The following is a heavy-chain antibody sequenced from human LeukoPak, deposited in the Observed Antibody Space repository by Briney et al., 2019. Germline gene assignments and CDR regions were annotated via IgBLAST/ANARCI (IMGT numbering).Heavy chain of an antibody. Sequence: GASVKVSCKASGYTFTSYDINWVRQATGQELEWMGWMNPNSGNTGYAQKFQGRVTMTRNTSISTAYMELSSLRSEDTAVYYCARVNWNLGKTFDYWGQGTLVTVSS. J-gene: IGHJ4*02. CDR2: MNPNSGNT. CDR3: ARVNWNLGKTFDY. D-gene: IGHD1-7*01. V-gene: IGHV1-8*01. CDR1: GYTFTSYD.